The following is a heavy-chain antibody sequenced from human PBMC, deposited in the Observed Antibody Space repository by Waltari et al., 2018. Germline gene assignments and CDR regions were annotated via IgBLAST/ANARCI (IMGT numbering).Heavy chain of an antibody. V-gene: IGHV3-53*01. CDR3: ARDWLGPGGVPDV. CDR1: GLALSKHQ. CDR2: IYSGGTT. D-gene: IGHD3-10*01. Sequence: ELVESGGGVIQPGGSLKLSCVASGLALSKHQMRRVCHAPGKGLEWVSIIYSGGTTYYADSVKGRFTISRDNSKNTVYLQMNSLRAEDTAVYYCARDWLGPGGVPDVWGKGTTVTVSS. J-gene: IGHJ6*04.